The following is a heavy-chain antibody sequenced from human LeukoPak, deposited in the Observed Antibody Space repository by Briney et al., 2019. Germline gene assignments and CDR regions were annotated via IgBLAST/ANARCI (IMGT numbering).Heavy chain of an antibody. J-gene: IGHJ4*02. CDR2: INHSGST. V-gene: IGHV4-34*01. CDR3: ARGEVAALDY. CDR1: GGSFSGYY. D-gene: IGHD6-6*01. Sequence: PSETLSLTCAVYGGSFSGYYWSWIRQPPGKGLEWIGEINHSGSTNYNPSLKSRVTISVDTSKNQFSLKLSSVTAADTAVYYCARGEVAALDYWGQGTLVTVSS.